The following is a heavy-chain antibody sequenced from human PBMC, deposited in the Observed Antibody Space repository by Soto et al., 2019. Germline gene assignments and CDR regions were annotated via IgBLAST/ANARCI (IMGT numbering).Heavy chain of an antibody. J-gene: IGHJ4*02. CDR1: GGSIYRSGYY. CDR2: IDYNGVT. V-gene: IGHV4-39*01. D-gene: IGHD2-15*01. Sequence: SETLSLTCTVSGGSIYRSGYYWGWIRQPPGRGLEWIGNIDYNGVTYSNPSLKSRVTISRDTSKNQFYLKLTSVTAADTALYYCGKVLVGATGHTDSDSWGPGTLVTVSS. CDR3: GKVLVGATGHTDSDS.